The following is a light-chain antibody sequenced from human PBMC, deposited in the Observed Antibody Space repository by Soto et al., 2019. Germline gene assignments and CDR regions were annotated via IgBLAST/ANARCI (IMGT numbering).Light chain of an antibody. J-gene: IGLJ1*01. CDR3: QSYDSRLTTFV. CDR1: SSNIGAEYD. V-gene: IGLV1-40*01. CDR2: GDN. Sequence: SVLTQPPSVSGAPGQRVAISCTGSSSNIGAEYDVHWYQQLPGTAPKRLIYGDNNRPSGVPDRFSGSKSGTSASLAITGLQPEDEADYYCQSYDSRLTTFVFGTGTKATV.